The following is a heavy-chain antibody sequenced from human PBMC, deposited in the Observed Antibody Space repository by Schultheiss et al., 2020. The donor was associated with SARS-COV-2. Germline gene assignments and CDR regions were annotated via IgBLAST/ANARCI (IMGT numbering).Heavy chain of an antibody. CDR3: ARVGRDCSHGVCYNAEYFQH. Sequence: GGSLRLSCPASGLTFGTYNMHWVRQAPGKGLEFVASIRSSGRDIYYADSMQGRFTISRDNAKSSLFLQMNSLRAEDTAVYYCARVGRDCSHGVCYNAEYFQHWGQGTLVTVSS. D-gene: IGHD2-8*01. CDR2: IRSSGRDI. CDR1: GLTFGTYN. V-gene: IGHV3-21*06. J-gene: IGHJ1*01.